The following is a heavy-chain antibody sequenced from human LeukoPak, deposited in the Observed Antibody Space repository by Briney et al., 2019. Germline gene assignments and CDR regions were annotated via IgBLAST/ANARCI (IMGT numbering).Heavy chain of an antibody. J-gene: IGHJ4*02. Sequence: PGGCLRLSCAASGFTFGSYAMGWVRQAPGKGLEWVSAISANAASTYHPDSVKGRFTISRDNSKNTLYLQMNSLTVEDTALYYCTRIGGLGSYFLDFWGQGTLVTVSS. V-gene: IGHV3-23*01. CDR3: TRIGGLGSYFLDF. CDR2: ISANAAST. D-gene: IGHD3-10*01. CDR1: GFTFGSYA.